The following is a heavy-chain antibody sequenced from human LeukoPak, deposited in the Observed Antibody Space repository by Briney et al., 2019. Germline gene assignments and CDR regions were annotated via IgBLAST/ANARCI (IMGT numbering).Heavy chain of an antibody. D-gene: IGHD3-16*02. V-gene: IGHV3-23*01. CDR3: AKGGSYRSQPYFDY. CDR2: ISDSGGYT. CDR1: GFTFSSYA. Sequence: GGSLRLSCAASGFTFSSYAMSWVRQAPGKGLEWVSSISDSGGYTFYADSVKGRFTISRDNSKNTVYLQMNSLRAEDTAVYYCAKGGSYRSQPYFDYWGQGTPVTVSS. J-gene: IGHJ4*02.